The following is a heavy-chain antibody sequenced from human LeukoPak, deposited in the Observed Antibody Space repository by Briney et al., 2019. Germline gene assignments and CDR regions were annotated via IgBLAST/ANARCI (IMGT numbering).Heavy chain of an antibody. D-gene: IGHD1-14*01. CDR3: TGDVYQH. J-gene: IGHJ1*01. Sequence: PGGSLRLSCAASGLTFNSKYMSWVRQAPGKGLEWVSIIYSGGSTNYADSVKGRFTISRDNSKNTVYLQMNSLRAEDTAVYYCTGDVYQHWGQGTLVTVSS. V-gene: IGHV3-53*01. CDR2: IYSGGST. CDR1: GLTFNSKY.